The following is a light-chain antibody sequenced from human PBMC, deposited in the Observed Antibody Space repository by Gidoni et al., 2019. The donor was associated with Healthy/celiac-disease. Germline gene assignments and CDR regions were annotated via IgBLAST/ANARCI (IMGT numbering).Light chain of an antibody. CDR2: WAS. Sequence: DIVMTQSPDSLAVSLGERATINCKSSQRVLYSANNKNYLAWYQQKPGQHPKLLIYWASTRESGVPDRFSGSGSGTDFTLTISSLQAEDVAVYYCQQYYSTLSYTFGQGTKLEIK. CDR1: QRVLYSANNKNY. V-gene: IGKV4-1*01. CDR3: QQYYSTLSYT. J-gene: IGKJ2*01.